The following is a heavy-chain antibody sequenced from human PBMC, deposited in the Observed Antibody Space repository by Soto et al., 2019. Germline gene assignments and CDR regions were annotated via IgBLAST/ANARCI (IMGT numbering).Heavy chain of an antibody. Sequence: QVQLVQSGAEVKKPGASVKVSCKASGYTFTSYGISWVRQAPGQGLEWMGWISAYNGNTNYAQTLQGRVTMTTDTTTSTAYMELRSLRSDDTAVYYCARDWEEGFGGVIVIDALDIWGQGTMVTVSS. CDR1: GYTFTSYG. CDR2: ISAYNGNT. CDR3: ARDWEEGFGGVIVIDALDI. D-gene: IGHD3-16*02. V-gene: IGHV1-18*01. J-gene: IGHJ3*02.